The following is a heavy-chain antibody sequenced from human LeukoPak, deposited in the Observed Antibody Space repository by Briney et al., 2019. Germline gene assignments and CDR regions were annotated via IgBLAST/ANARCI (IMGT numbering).Heavy chain of an antibody. CDR1: GFTFSSFP. CDR3: AKARGYSSGSYYFDY. D-gene: IGHD6-19*01. V-gene: IGHV3-23*01. J-gene: IGHJ4*02. CDR2: IIVGGVST. Sequence: AGGSFELSWAASGFTFSSFPMSGVPQAPGKGLGGVSVIIVGGVSTYYADSVKRRFTISRDNSTNTLYLQMNSLRAEDTAVYYCAKARGYSSGSYYFDYWGQGTLVTVSS.